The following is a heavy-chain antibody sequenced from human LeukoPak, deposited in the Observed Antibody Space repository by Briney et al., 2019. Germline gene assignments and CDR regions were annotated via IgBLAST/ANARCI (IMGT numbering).Heavy chain of an antibody. J-gene: IGHJ4*02. V-gene: IGHV3-21*01. CDR2: ISGSSYYI. CDR1: GFTFSSYS. Sequence: GGSLRLSCAASGFTFSSYSMNWVRQAPGKGLEWVSSISGSSYYIYYADSVKGRFTISRDNSKNTLYLQMNSLRAEDTAVYYCAREGAWYSSSSKSFDYWGQGTLVTVSS. D-gene: IGHD6-6*01. CDR3: AREGAWYSSSSKSFDY.